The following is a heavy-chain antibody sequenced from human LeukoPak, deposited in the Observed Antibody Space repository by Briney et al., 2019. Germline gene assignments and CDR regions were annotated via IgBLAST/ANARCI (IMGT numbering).Heavy chain of an antibody. Sequence: PSETLSLTCAVSGGSISSGGYSWTWIRQPPGKGLEWIGYIHHSGSTYYNPSLKSRVTISVDRSKNQFSLRLSSVTAADTAVYYCATSSGGSGTYFDYWGQGTLVAVSS. V-gene: IGHV4-30-2*01. CDR1: GGSISSGGYS. J-gene: IGHJ4*02. CDR3: ATSSGGSGTYFDY. D-gene: IGHD3-10*01. CDR2: IHHSGST.